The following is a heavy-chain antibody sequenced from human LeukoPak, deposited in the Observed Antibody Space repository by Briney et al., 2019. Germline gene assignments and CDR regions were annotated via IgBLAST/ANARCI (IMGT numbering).Heavy chain of an antibody. J-gene: IGHJ4*02. Sequence: PSETLSLTCAVSGYSISSGYYWGWIRQPPGKGLEWIGSIYHSGSTYYNPSLKSRVTISVDTSKNQFSLKLSSVTAADTAVYYCARVRRAAMVYFDYWGQGTLVTVSS. CDR1: GYSISSGYY. CDR3: ARVRRAAMVYFDY. V-gene: IGHV4-38-2*01. CDR2: IYHSGST. D-gene: IGHD5-18*01.